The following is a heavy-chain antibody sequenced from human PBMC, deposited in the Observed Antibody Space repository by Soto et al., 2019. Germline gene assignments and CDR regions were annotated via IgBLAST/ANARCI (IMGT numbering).Heavy chain of an antibody. J-gene: IGHJ5*02. V-gene: IGHV4-59*01. Sequence: SSETLSLTCTVSGGSISSYYWSWIRQPPGKGLEWIGYIYYSGSTNYNPSLKSRVTISVDTSKNQFSLKLSSVTAADTAVYYCARGYGDSSSCDWFDPWGQGTLITVSS. CDR2: IYYSGST. CDR3: ARGYGDSSSCDWFDP. CDR1: GGSISSYY. D-gene: IGHD6-13*01.